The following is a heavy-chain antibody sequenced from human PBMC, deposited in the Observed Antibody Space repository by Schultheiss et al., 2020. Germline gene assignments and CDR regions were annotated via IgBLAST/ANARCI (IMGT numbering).Heavy chain of an antibody. J-gene: IGHJ4*02. V-gene: IGHV3-66*01. D-gene: IGHD6-19*01. Sequence: GGSLRLSCAASGFTFSSYSMNWFRQAPGKGLEWVSVIYSGGSTYYAVSLKGRFTIARDHSKNTIDLQMNNLRAEDTAVYYCAREGAVAGILDYWGQGTLVTVCS. CDR3: AREGAVAGILDY. CDR1: GFTFSSYS. CDR2: IYSGGST.